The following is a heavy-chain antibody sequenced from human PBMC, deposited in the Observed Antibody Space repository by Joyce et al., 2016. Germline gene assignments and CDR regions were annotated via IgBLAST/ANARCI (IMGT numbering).Heavy chain of an antibody. Sequence: QVQLVESGGGVVQPGRSLRLSCAASGFTFNSFGMHWVRRAPGKGLKWVAVIWYDGNKKYYADSVKGRFTISRDNAQNSLDLQMNSLRVEDTAVYYCARGAMVRGVDVDYWGQGTLVTVSS. J-gene: IGHJ4*02. CDR3: ARGAMVRGVDVDY. CDR1: GFTFNSFG. D-gene: IGHD3-10*01. CDR2: IWYDGNKK. V-gene: IGHV3-33*04.